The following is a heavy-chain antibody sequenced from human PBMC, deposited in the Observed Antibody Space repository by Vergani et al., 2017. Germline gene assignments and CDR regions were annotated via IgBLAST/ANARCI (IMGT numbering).Heavy chain of an antibody. J-gene: IGHJ5*02. CDR2: TWYDGNNK. D-gene: IGHD1-14*01. V-gene: IGHV3-33*01. CDR3: ARELRLLYNRFDP. Sequence: QVQLVESGGGVVQPGRSLRLSCAASGFTFNQYGMHWVRQAPGKGLEWVAVTWYDGNNKQYADSVKGRFTISRDNSKSTMYLQMNSLRDEDTGVHYCARELRLLYNRFDPWGQGTLVTVSS. CDR1: GFTFNQYG.